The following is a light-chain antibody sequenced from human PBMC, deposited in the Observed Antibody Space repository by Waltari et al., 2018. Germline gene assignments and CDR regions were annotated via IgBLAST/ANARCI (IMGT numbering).Light chain of an antibody. CDR3: QQYNNWPPMYT. Sequence: EIVMTQSPATLSVSPGERVTLSCRASQSVSSNLAWYQQKPGQAPRVLIYAASTRATGIPARFSGSGSGTEFSLTISSLQSEDFAVYYCQQYNNWPPMYTFGQVTKLEIK. CDR1: QSVSSN. J-gene: IGKJ2*01. V-gene: IGKV3-15*01. CDR2: AAS.